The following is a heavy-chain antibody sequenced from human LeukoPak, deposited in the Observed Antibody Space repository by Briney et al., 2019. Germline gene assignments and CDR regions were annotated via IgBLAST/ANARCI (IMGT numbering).Heavy chain of an antibody. CDR2: IIPIFGTA. CDR3: ARDSIVVVPAAKFCAFDI. V-gene: IGHV1-69*13. Sequence: SVKVSCKASGGAFSSYAISWVRQAPGQGLEWMGGIIPIFGTANYAQKFQGRVTITADESTSTAYMELSSLRSEDTAVYYCARDSIVVVPAAKFCAFDIWGQGTMVTVSS. CDR1: GGAFSSYA. D-gene: IGHD2-2*01. J-gene: IGHJ3*02.